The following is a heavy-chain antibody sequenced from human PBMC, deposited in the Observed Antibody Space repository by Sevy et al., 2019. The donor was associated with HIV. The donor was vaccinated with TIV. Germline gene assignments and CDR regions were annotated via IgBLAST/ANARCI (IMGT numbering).Heavy chain of an antibody. D-gene: IGHD3-22*01. CDR1: GFTFSSYA. CDR3: AKDLVRYDSSRYFDY. Sequence: GGSLRLSCAASGFTFSSYAMSWVRQAPGKGLEWVSAISGSGGSTYYADSVKGRFTISRDNSKNTLYLQMNSLRAEDTAVYYSAKDLVRYDSSRYFDYWGQGTLVTVSS. V-gene: IGHV3-23*01. CDR2: ISGSGGST. J-gene: IGHJ4*02.